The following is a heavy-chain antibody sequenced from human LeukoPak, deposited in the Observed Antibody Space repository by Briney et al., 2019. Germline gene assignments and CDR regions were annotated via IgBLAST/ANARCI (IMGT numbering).Heavy chain of an antibody. CDR2: IIPILGIA. CDR3: ARDEFNWNYVWSDP. CDR1: GGTFSSYT. Sequence: ASVKVSCKASGGTFSSYTISWVRQAPGQGLEWMGRIIPILGIANYAQKFQGRVTITADKSTSTAYMELSSLRSEDTAVYYCARDEFNWNYVWSDPWGQGTLVTVSS. V-gene: IGHV1-69*04. J-gene: IGHJ5*02. D-gene: IGHD1-7*01.